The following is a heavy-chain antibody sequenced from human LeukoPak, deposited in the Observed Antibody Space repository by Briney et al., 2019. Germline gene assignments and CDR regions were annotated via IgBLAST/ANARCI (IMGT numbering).Heavy chain of an antibody. J-gene: IGHJ3*02. D-gene: IGHD6-13*01. V-gene: IGHV1-2*06. CDR2: INPNSGGT. CDR3: ARDWAASGPPDAFDI. CDR1: GYTFTGYY. Sequence: AAVKVSCKASGYTFTGYYMHWARQAPGQGLEWMGRINPNSGGTNYAQKFQGRVTMTRDTSISTAYMELSRLRSDDTAVYYCARDWAASGPPDAFDIWGQGTMVTVCS.